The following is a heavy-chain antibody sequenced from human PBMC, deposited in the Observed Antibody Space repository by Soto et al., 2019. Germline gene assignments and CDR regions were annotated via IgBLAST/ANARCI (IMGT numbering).Heavy chain of an antibody. CDR3: AKGGTTTELFEY. V-gene: IGHV3-23*01. CDR1: GFSFTYA. CDR2: ITASGAST. J-gene: IGHJ4*02. D-gene: IGHD4-4*01. Sequence: EVQLLESGGGLIQPGGSLRLSCKASGFSFTYAMGWVRQAPGKGLEWVSTITASGASTYYADSVKGRFTVSRDNSKNTLYLQMNSLRAEDTAVYYCAKGGTTTELFEYWGQGTLAAVSS.